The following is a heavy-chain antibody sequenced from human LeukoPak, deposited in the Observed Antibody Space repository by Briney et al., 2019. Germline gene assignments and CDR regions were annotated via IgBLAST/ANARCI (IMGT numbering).Heavy chain of an antibody. D-gene: IGHD3-16*02. V-gene: IGHV1-69*06. CDR1: GGTFSSYA. CDR2: IIPIFGTA. J-gene: IGHJ5*02. Sequence: GASVKVSCKASGGTFSSYAISWVRQAPGQGLEWMGGIIPIFGTANYAQKFQGRVTITADKSTSTAYMQLSSLRSEDTAVYYCARRGSLRDYVWGSYRPRENWFDPWGQGTLVTVSS. CDR3: ARRGSLRDYVWGSYRPRENWFDP.